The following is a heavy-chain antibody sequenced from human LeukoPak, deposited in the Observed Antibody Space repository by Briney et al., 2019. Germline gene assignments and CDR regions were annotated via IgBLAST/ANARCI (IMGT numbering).Heavy chain of an antibody. J-gene: IGHJ4*02. Sequence: GGSLRLSCGASGFTFSSYAMHWVRQAPGKGLDGVAVISYDGSNKYYADSVKGRFTISRDNSKNTLYLQMNSLRAEDTAVYYCARGRPSSEGYFDYWGQGTLVTVSS. CDR3: ARGRPSSEGYFDY. CDR1: GFTFSSYA. D-gene: IGHD2-15*01. V-gene: IGHV3-30*04. CDR2: ISYDGSNK.